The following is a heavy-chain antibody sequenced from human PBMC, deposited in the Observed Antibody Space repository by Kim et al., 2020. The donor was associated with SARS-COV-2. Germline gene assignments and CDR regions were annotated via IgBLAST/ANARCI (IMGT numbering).Heavy chain of an antibody. Sequence: QKFQGRVTITADESTSTAYMELSSLRSEDTAVYYCAREIVVVPAAIGMDVWGQGTTVTVSS. J-gene: IGHJ6*02. V-gene: IGHV1-69*01. CDR3: AREIVVVPAAIGMDV. D-gene: IGHD2-2*01.